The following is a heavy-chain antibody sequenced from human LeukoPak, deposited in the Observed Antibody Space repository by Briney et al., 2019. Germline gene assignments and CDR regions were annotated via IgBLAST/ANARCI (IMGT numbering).Heavy chain of an antibody. Sequence: GGSLRLSCAASGFTFINYAMTWVRLTPGKGLEWVADTSGSGATTFYADSVKGRFTISRDNSKNTLFLQMNSLRPEDTAVYYCAKRRTSGWSRAAPEYWGQGTLVIVSS. CDR3: AKRRTSGWSRAAPEY. V-gene: IGHV3-23*01. J-gene: IGHJ4*02. D-gene: IGHD6-19*01. CDR1: GFTFINYA. CDR2: TSGSGATT.